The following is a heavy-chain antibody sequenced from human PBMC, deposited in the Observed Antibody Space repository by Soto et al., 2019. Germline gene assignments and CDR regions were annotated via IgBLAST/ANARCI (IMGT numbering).Heavy chain of an antibody. CDR3: ARPLDLSGSYYDKGNWFDP. D-gene: IGHD3-10*01. CDR1: GYTFTSYG. V-gene: IGHV1-18*01. J-gene: IGHJ5*02. Sequence: QVQLVQSGAEVKKPGASVKVSCKASGYTFTSYGISWVRQAPGQGLEWMGWISAYNGNTNYAQKLQSRVTITTDTSKSTAYMELRSLRADDPAVYYCARPLDLSGSYYDKGNWFDPWGQGTLVTVSS. CDR2: ISAYNGNT.